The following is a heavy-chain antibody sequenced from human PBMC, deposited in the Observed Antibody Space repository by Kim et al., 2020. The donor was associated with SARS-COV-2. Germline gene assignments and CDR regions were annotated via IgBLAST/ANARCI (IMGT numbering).Heavy chain of an antibody. CDR3: AKDKSYYYDSSGYYQRHLSDY. Sequence: GGSLRLSCAASGFTFSSYAMSWVRQAPGKGLEWVSAISGSGGSTYYADSVKGRFTISRDNSKNTLYLQMNSLRAEDTAVYYCAKDKSYYYDSSGYYQRHLSDYWGQVTLVTVSS. CDR1: GFTFSSYA. CDR2: ISGSGGST. V-gene: IGHV3-23*01. D-gene: IGHD3-22*01. J-gene: IGHJ4*02.